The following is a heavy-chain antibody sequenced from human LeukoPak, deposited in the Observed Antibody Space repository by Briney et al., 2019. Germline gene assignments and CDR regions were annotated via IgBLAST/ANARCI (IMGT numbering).Heavy chain of an antibody. Sequence: SETLSLTCTVSGGSISSYYWSWIRQPAGKGLEWIGRIYTSGSTNYNPSLKSRVTMSVDTSKNQFSLKLSSVTAADTAVYYCAREGAPEYYYDSSGTSPLFVDAFDIWGQGTMVTVSS. CDR1: GGSISSYY. D-gene: IGHD3-22*01. V-gene: IGHV4-4*07. CDR3: AREGAPEYYYDSSGTSPLFVDAFDI. CDR2: IYTSGST. J-gene: IGHJ3*02.